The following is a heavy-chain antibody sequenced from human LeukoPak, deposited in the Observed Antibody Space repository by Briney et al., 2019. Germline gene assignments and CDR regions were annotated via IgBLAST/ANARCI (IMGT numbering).Heavy chain of an antibody. V-gene: IGHV4-30-2*01. D-gene: IGHD5-18*01. Sequence: SETLSLTCAVSGGSISSGGYSWSWIRQPPGKGLEWIGYIFHSGSTKYSPSLKSRVTISVDRPKNQFSLKLSSVTAADTAVYYCARGPLAYNFGGFDYWGQGALVTVSS. CDR3: ARGPLAYNFGGFDY. CDR2: IFHSGST. J-gene: IGHJ4*02. CDR1: GGSISSGGYS.